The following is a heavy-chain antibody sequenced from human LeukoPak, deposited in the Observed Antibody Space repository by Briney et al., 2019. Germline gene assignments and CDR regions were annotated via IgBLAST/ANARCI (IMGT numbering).Heavy chain of an antibody. CDR1: GGSISSSSYY. Sequence: KPSETLSLTCTVSGGSISSSSYYWGWIRQPPGRGLEWIGSIYYSGGTYYNPSLKSRVTISVDTSKNQFSLKLSSVTAADTAVYYCARRGIALAGAFDYWGQGTLVTVSS. D-gene: IGHD6-19*01. V-gene: IGHV4-39*01. J-gene: IGHJ4*02. CDR2: IYYSGGT. CDR3: ARRGIALAGAFDY.